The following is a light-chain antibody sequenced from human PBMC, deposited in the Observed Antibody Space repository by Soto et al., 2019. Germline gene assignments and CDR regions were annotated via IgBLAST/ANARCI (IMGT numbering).Light chain of an antibody. CDR2: EVR. CDR1: MRDVGAYNL. V-gene: IGLV2-14*01. J-gene: IGLJ2*01. Sequence: QSVLTQPSSLSGSPGQSITISCAGTMRDVGAYNLVSWYQQHPGRAPQLIIYEVRNRPSGISFRFSGSKSGNTASLTISGLQAEDEADYYCSSYTSKSSLIFGGGTKVTVL. CDR3: SSYTSKSSLI.